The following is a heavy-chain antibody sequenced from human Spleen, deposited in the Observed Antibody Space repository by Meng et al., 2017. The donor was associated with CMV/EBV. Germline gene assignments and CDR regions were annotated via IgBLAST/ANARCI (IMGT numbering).Heavy chain of an antibody. V-gene: IGHV4-59*01. D-gene: IGHD6-13*01. Sequence: SETLSLTCTVSGGSISSYYWSWIRQPPGKGLEWIGYIYYSGSPNYNPSLKSRVTISVDTSKNQFSLKLSSLTAADTAGYYCARCIIAAAAPDYWGQGTLVTVSS. CDR1: GGSISSYY. CDR3: ARCIIAAAAPDY. CDR2: IYYSGSP. J-gene: IGHJ4*02.